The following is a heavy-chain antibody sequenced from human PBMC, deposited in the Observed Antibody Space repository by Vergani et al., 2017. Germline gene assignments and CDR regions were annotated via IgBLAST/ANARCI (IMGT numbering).Heavy chain of an antibody. J-gene: IGHJ4*02. D-gene: IGHD2-2*01. V-gene: IGHV3-48*03. CDR1: GFTFSSYE. CDR3: ATFPYCSSTSCYDFGADY. Sequence: EVQLVESGGGLVQPGGSLRLSCAASGFTFSSYEMNWVRQAPGKGLEWVSYISSSGSTIYYADSVKGRFTISRDNAKNSLYLQMNSLRAEDTAVYYCATFPYCSSTSCYDFGADYWGQGTLVTVSS. CDR2: ISSSGSTI.